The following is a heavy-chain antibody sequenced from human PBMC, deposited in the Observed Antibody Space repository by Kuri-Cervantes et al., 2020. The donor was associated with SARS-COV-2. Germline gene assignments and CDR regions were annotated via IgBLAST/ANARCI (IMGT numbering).Heavy chain of an antibody. Sequence: GSLRLSCTVSGGSISSSSYYWGWIRQPPGKGLEWIGSIYYSGSTYYNPSLKSRVTISVDTSKNQFSLKLSSVTAADTAVYYCARGHRGSYFPPAPFDYWGQGTLVTVSS. V-gene: IGHV4-39*07. J-gene: IGHJ4*02. D-gene: IGHD1-26*01. CDR2: IYYSGST. CDR3: ARGHRGSYFPPAPFDY. CDR1: GGSISSSSYY.